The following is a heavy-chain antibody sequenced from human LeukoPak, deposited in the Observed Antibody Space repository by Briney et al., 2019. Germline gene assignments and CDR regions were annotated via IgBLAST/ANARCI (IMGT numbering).Heavy chain of an antibody. CDR1: GFTFSSYA. CDR2: ISSNGGST. V-gene: IGHV3-64*01. CDR3: ARGQHDYGDYVLPGALGY. J-gene: IGHJ4*02. D-gene: IGHD4-17*01. Sequence: GGSLRLSCAASGFTFSSYAMHWVRQAPGKGLEYVSAISSNGGSTYYANSVKGRFTISRDNSKNTLYLQMGSLRAEDMAVYYCARGQHDYGDYVLPGALGYWGQGTLVTVSS.